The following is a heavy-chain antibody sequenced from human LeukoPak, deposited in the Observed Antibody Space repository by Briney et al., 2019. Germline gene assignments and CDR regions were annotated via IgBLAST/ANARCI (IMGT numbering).Heavy chain of an antibody. D-gene: IGHD2-15*01. CDR1: GDSISSSSYY. Sequence: PSEILSLTCTVSGDSISSSSYYWGWIRQPPGKGLEWIGSMYYSGSTYYNPSLKSRVTISVDTSKNQYSLRLSSVTAADTALYYCVRYCTGDSCFPFDYWGPGTLGTVSS. CDR3: VRYCTGDSCFPFDY. J-gene: IGHJ4*02. CDR2: MYYSGST. V-gene: IGHV4-39*01.